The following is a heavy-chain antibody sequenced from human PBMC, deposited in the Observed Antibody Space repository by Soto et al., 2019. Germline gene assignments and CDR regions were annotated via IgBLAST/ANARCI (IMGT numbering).Heavy chain of an antibody. CDR2: INPSGGST. Sequence: ASVKVSCQASGYTFTSYYMHWVRQAPGQGLEWMGTINPSGGSTSYAQKFQGRVTMTRDTSTSTVYMELSSLRSEDTALYYCASSIVGALRSAFDIWGQGAMLTVSS. J-gene: IGHJ3*02. V-gene: IGHV1-46*01. CDR3: ASSIVGALRSAFDI. CDR1: GYTFTSYY. D-gene: IGHD1-26*01.